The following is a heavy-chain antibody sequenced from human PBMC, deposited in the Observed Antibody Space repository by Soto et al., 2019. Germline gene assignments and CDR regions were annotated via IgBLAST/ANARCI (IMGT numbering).Heavy chain of an antibody. Sequence: SETLSLTCAVYGGSFSGYYWSWIRQPPGKGLEWIGEINHSGSTNYNPSLKSRVTISVDTSKNQFSLKLSSVTAADTAVYYCARGPVFTDFWSGYYTIDYRGQGTLVTVSS. CDR1: GGSFSGYY. D-gene: IGHD3-3*01. V-gene: IGHV4-34*01. CDR2: INHSGST. J-gene: IGHJ4*02. CDR3: ARGPVFTDFWSGYYTIDY.